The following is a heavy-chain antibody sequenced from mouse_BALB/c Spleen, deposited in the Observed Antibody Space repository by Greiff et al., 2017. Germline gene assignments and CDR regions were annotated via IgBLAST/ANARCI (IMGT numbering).Heavy chain of an antibody. CDR1: GFTFSSYG. D-gene: IGHD2-1*01. J-gene: IGHJ4*01. Sequence: EVKLVESGGDLVKPGGSLKLSCAASGFTFSSYGMSWVRQTPDKRLEWVATISSGGSYTYYPDSVKGRFTISRDNAKNTLYLQMSSLKSEDTAMYYCARQSIYSDYYAMDYWGQGTSVTVSS. CDR2: ISSGGSYT. V-gene: IGHV5-6*01. CDR3: ARQSIYSDYYAMDY.